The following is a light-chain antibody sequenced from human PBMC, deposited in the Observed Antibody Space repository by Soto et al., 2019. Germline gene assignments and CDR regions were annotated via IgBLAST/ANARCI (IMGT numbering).Light chain of an antibody. V-gene: IGKV1-39*01. Sequence: DIQMTQSQSSLSAAVGDSVPITCRASQSISSYLNWYQQKPGKAPKLLIYAASSLQSGVPSRFSGSGSGTDFTLTISSLQPEDFATDYCQQRYCTRITSGQGTRLEIK. J-gene: IGKJ5*01. CDR1: QSISSY. CDR2: AAS. CDR3: QQRYCTRIT.